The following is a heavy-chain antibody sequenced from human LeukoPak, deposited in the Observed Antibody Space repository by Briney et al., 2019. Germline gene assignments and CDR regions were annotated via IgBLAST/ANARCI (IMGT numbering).Heavy chain of an antibody. CDR3: ARGTERASWFDP. Sequence: TSQTPSLTCAVSGGSISSGGYSWSWIRQPPGKGLEWIGYIYHSGSTYYSPSLKSRVTISVDRSKNQFSLKLSSVTAADTAVYYCARGTERASWFDPWGQGTLVTVSS. J-gene: IGHJ5*02. CDR1: GGSISSGGYS. V-gene: IGHV4-30-2*01. D-gene: IGHD1-1*01. CDR2: IYHSGST.